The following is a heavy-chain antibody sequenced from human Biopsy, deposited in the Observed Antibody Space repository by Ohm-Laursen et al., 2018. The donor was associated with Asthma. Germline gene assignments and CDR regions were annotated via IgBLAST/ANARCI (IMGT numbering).Heavy chain of an antibody. CDR2: ISFDGTNR. V-gene: IGHV3-30*18. Sequence: SLRLSCAASGFTFSNYGMHWVRQAPGKGLEWVAVISFDGTNRNYTDSVKGRFTISRDNSRNTLHLEMNSLRAEDTAVYFCAKEVSPGWELRRGPDSWGQGTLVTVSS. D-gene: IGHD1-26*01. CDR3: AKEVSPGWELRRGPDS. J-gene: IGHJ4*02. CDR1: GFTFSNYG.